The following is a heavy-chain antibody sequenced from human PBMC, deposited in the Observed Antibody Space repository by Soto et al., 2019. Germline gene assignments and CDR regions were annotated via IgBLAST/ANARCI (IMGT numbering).Heavy chain of an antibody. J-gene: IGHJ4*02. CDR3: ASGGSGYYTNLDY. V-gene: IGHV4-39*01. CDR1: GGSISSSSYY. Sequence: QLQLQESGPGLVKPSETLSLTGTVSGGSISSSSYYWGWIRQPPGKGLEWIGSIYYSGSTYYNPSIKSRVTISVDTSKNQFSLKLSSVTAADTAVYYCASGGSGYYTNLDYWGQGTLVTVSS. D-gene: IGHD3-22*01. CDR2: IYYSGST.